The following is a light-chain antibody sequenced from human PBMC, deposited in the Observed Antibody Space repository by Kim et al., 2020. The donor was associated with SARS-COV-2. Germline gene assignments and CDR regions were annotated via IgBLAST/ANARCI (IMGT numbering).Light chain of an antibody. CDR1: QSVSIN. J-gene: IGKJ2*01. Sequence: GERAPLSCRASQSVSINFAWYQQKPGQAPRLLIDGASTRATGIPARFGGSGSGTEFTLTISSLQSEDFAVYYCQQYNNWPPYTFGQGNKLEI. V-gene: IGKV3-15*01. CDR2: GAS. CDR3: QQYNNWPPYT.